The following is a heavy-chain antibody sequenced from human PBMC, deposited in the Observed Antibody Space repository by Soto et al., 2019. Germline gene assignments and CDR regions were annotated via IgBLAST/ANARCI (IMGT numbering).Heavy chain of an antibody. J-gene: IGHJ5*02. CDR3: ARTRPRWYYDFWSGSQFDP. CDR1: GFSLSTSGVG. V-gene: IGHV2-5*02. CDR2: IYWDDDK. Sequence: SGPTLVNPTQTLTLTCTFSGFSLSTSGVGVGWIRQPPGKALEWLALIYWDDDKRYSPSLKSRLTITKDTSKNQVVLTITNMDPVDTATYYCARTRPRWYYDFWSGSQFDPWGQGTLVTVSS. D-gene: IGHD3-3*01.